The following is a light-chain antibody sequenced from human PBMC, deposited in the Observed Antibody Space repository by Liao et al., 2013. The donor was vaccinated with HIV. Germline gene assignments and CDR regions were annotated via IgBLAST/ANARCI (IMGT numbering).Light chain of an antibody. V-gene: IGLV3-21*01. CDR2: QDT. CDR1: NIGSES. J-gene: IGLJ2*01. Sequence: SYELTQPPSVSVAPGKTARITCGGNNIGSESVHWYQQKPGQSPILVIYQDTKRPSGIPERFSGSNSGNTATLTISGTQAMDEADYYCQAWDSSFVIFGGGTKLTVL. CDR3: QAWDSSFVI.